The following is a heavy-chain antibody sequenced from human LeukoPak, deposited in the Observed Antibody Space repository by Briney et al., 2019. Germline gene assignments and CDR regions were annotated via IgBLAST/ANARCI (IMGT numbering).Heavy chain of an antibody. CDR3: AVGMVVVANSPFDH. V-gene: IGHV1-2*02. CDR2: IHPRTGGT. CDR1: GYTFSDYY. J-gene: IGHJ4*02. D-gene: IGHD2-15*01. Sequence: ASVKVSCKTSGYTFSDYYVHWVRQVPGQGLEWGGWIHPRTGGTNYAQKFQGRVTITRDTDISTAHMEMERLKSDDTAVYFCAVGMVVVANSPFDHWGQGTLVTVSS.